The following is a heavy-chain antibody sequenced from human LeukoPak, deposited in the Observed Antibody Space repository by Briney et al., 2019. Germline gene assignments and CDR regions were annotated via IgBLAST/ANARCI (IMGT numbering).Heavy chain of an antibody. CDR2: INPNSGGT. V-gene: IGHV1-2*02. J-gene: IGHJ6*02. CDR1: GYTFIDYY. CDR3: ASLPTSYSSGVIFHGMDV. Sequence: ASVKVSCKASGYTFIDYYMHWVRQAPGQGLEWMGWINPNSGGTNYAQKFQGRVTMTSDTSISTAYMELTSLRSDDAAVYYCASLPTSYSSGVIFHGMDVWGQGTTVTVSS. D-gene: IGHD6-19*01.